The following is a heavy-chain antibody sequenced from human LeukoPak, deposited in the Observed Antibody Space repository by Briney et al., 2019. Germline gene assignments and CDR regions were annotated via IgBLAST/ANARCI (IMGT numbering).Heavy chain of an antibody. Sequence: SSETLSLTCTVPGGSISSSSYYWGWIRQPPGKGLEWIGSIYYSGSTYYNPSLKSRVTISVDTSKNQFSLKLSSVTAADTAVYYCARQNPTYYDFWSGYYQWFDPWGQGTLVTVSS. V-gene: IGHV4-39*01. CDR2: IYYSGST. CDR3: ARQNPTYYDFWSGYYQWFDP. J-gene: IGHJ5*02. D-gene: IGHD3-3*01. CDR1: GGSISSSSYY.